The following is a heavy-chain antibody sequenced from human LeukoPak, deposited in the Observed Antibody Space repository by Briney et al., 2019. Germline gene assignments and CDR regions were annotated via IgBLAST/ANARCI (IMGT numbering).Heavy chain of an antibody. V-gene: IGHV3-7*03. CDR3: AKERQAQK. CDR1: GFTFSNYW. J-gene: IGHJ4*02. Sequence: PGGSLRLSCAASGFTFSNYWMNWVRQAPGKGLEWVADIEGDGSRKYYADSVKGRFTISRDNSKNTLYLQMNSLRAEDTAVYYCAKERQAQKWGQGTLVTVSS. CDR2: IEGDGSRK.